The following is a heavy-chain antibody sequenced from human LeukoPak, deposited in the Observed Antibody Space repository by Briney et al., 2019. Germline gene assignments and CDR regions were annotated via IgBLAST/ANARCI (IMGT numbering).Heavy chain of an antibody. V-gene: IGHV1-2*02. Sequence: GASVKVSCKVSGYTLTELSLHWVRQAPGQGLEWMGWINPNSGGTNYAQKFQGRVTMARDTSISTAYMELSRLRSDDTAVYYCARDLRYCSGGSCHYYYYYGMDVWGQGTTVTVSS. CDR2: INPNSGGT. J-gene: IGHJ6*02. CDR3: ARDLRYCSGGSCHYYYYYGMDV. CDR1: GYTLTELS. D-gene: IGHD2-15*01.